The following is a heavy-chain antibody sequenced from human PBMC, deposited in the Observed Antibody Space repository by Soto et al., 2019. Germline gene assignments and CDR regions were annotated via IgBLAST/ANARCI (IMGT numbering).Heavy chain of an antibody. CDR1: GFTFSSYG. V-gene: IGHV3-33*01. Sequence: QVQLVESGGGVVQPGRALRLSCAASGFTFSSYGMHWVRQAPGKGLEWVAVIRYDGSNKYYADSVKGRFTISRDNSKTTLYLQMNSLRAEDTAVYYCARWRSGWYGFYFDYWGQGTLVTVSS. D-gene: IGHD6-19*01. CDR3: ARWRSGWYGFYFDY. J-gene: IGHJ4*02. CDR2: IRYDGSNK.